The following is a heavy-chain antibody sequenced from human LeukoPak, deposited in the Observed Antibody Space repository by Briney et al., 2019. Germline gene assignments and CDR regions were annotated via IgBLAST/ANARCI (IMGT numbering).Heavy chain of an antibody. CDR2: ISGSGGST. J-gene: IGHJ4*02. CDR1: GFTFSSYS. CDR3: AKDLSPFPQQQLDY. V-gene: IGHV3-23*01. D-gene: IGHD6-13*01. Sequence: GGSRRLSCAASGFTFSSYSMNWVRQAPGKGLEWVSAISGSGGSTYYADSVKGRFTISRDNSKNTLYLQMNSLRAEDTAVYYCAKDLSPFPQQQLDYWGQGTLVTVSS.